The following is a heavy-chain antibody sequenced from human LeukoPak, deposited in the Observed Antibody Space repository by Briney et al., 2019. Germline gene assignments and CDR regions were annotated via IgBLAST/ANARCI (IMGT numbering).Heavy chain of an antibody. D-gene: IGHD1-26*01. CDR1: GFTFNRYN. V-gene: IGHV3-23*01. J-gene: IGHJ4*02. CDR2: ISGSGGST. CDR3: LTVGATHYFDY. Sequence: GGSLRLSCAASGFTFNRYNMNWVRRAPGKGLEWVSAISGSGGSTYYADSVKGRFTISRDNSKNTLYLQMNSLRAEDTAVYYGLTVGATHYFDYWGQGTLVTVSS.